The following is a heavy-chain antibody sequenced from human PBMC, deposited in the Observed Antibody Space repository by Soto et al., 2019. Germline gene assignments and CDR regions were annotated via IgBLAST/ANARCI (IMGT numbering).Heavy chain of an antibody. D-gene: IGHD5-18*01. CDR2: ISYDGGRE. CDR1: GFTFTSYG. V-gene: IGHV3-30*03. CDR3: VSDRGYGHASVPYS. J-gene: IGHJ4*02. Sequence: QAHLVESGGGVVQPGRSLRLSCAASGFTFTSYGMHWVRQALGTRLERVAVISYDGGREHYADSVKGRFTISSDNYKTMVLLQMKSLRAEDTSVYYCVSDRGYGHASVPYSWGQGTLVSVSS.